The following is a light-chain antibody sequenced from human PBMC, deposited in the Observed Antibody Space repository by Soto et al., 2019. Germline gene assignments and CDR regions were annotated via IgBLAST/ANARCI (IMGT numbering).Light chain of an antibody. J-gene: IGKJ1*01. CDR1: QSIHRY. V-gene: IGKV1-39*01. CDR2: VAS. Sequence: DIQMTQSPSTLSASIGDRVSITCRASQSIHRYLNWYQQKPGKSPKLLIDVASSLRSGVPSRFSGGGSGTDYTLTISSLQPEDSATYYCQQTYSDLWTFGPGTEV. CDR3: QQTYSDLWT.